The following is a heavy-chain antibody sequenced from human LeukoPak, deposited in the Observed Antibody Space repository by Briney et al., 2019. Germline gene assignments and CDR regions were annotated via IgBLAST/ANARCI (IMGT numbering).Heavy chain of an antibody. Sequence: ASVKVSCKASGYSFTNYYMHCVRQAPGQGLEWMGMINPSGGSTTYAQNFQGRVTMTRDMSTSTVYMELSSLTSEDTAVYYCARTRGYYFDNGGQGTLVTVSA. V-gene: IGHV1-46*01. CDR2: INPSGGST. J-gene: IGHJ4*02. CDR1: GYSFTNYY. CDR3: ARTRGYYFDN.